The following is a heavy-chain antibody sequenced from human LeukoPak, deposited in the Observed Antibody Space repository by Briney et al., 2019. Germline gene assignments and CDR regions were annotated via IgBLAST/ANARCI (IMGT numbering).Heavy chain of an antibody. CDR3: AIRLTTSRLATATTWFDP. CDR2: VNNIGRS. CDR1: GESFDGFY. Sequence: SECLSLTCAVYGESFDGFYWNWIRQSPGKGLEWLGEVNNIGRSNYNPALESRIAISADASKRQFSLKLTSVTAVDTAVYYCAIRLTTSRLATATTWFDPWGQGTLVSASS. J-gene: IGHJ5*02. V-gene: IGHV4-34*01. D-gene: IGHD1-1*01.